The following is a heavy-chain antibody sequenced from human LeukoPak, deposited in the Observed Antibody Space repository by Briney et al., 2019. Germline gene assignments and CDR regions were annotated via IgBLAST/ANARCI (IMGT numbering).Heavy chain of an antibody. D-gene: IGHD2-15*01. CDR3: ARRFCGGGACYSGADH. Sequence: ASVKVSCKASGYIFTDYCLHWVRQAPGQGLEWMGWINPKNGDTKHAQKFQDRVTMTRDTAIRTAFMELSRLRSNDSAVYYCARRFCGGGACYSGADHWGQGTLVTVSS. J-gene: IGHJ4*02. CDR1: GYIFTDYC. V-gene: IGHV1-2*02. CDR2: INPKNGDT.